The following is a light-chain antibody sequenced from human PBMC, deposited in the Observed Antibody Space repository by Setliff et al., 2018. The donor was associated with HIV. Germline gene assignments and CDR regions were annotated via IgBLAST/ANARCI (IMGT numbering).Light chain of an antibody. J-gene: IGLJ1*01. CDR2: DVT. Sequence: QSVLTQPASVSGSPGQSITISCTGTTSDVGGYNYVSWYQQHPGNAPKLMIYDVTNRPSGISDRFSGSKSANTASLTISGLQADDEADYYCSSYTSTSTRVFGTGTKVTVL. CDR3: SSYTSTSTRV. CDR1: TSDVGGYNY. V-gene: IGLV2-14*03.